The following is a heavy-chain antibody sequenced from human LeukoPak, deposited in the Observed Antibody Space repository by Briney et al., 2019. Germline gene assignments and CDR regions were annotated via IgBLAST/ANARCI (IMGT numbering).Heavy chain of an antibody. J-gene: IGHJ3*02. Sequence: ASVKVSCKASGYTFTGYGISWVRQAPGQGLEWMGWISAYNGNTNYAQKLQGRVTMTTDTSTSTAYMELRSLRSDDTAVYYCARDRRRGWYSNDAFDIWGQGTMVTVSS. CDR3: ARDRRRGWYSNDAFDI. V-gene: IGHV1-18*01. CDR2: ISAYNGNT. D-gene: IGHD6-19*01. CDR1: GYTFTGYG.